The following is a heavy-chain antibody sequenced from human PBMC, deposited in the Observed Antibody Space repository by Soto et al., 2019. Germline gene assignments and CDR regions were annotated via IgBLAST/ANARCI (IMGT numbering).Heavy chain of an antibody. V-gene: IGHV6-1*01. D-gene: IGHD1-26*01. CDR2: TYYRSKWYY. Sequence: PSQTLSLTCAISVDSVSSNYASCDCVIQSPSRGLEWLGRTYYRSKWYYDYALSVKSRITINPDTSNNQLSLKLNSVTPDDTAVYYCARILGSYFDPYYFDYWGQGTLVTISS. CDR1: VDSVSSNYAS. CDR3: ARILGSYFDPYYFDY. J-gene: IGHJ4*02.